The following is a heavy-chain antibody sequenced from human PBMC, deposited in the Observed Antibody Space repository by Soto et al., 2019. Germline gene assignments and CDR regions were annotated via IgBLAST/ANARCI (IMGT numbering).Heavy chain of an antibody. CDR2: IYYTGTT. CDR1: GGSISSYY. Sequence: PSETLSLTCTVSGGSISSYYWSWIRQPPGKGLEWIGYIYYTGTTNYNPSLKSRVTISVDSSKNQFSLNLTSVTAADTAVYYCARLGGFFQALDSWGRGTLVTVSS. J-gene: IGHJ5*01. D-gene: IGHD2-15*01. V-gene: IGHV4-59*12. CDR3: ARLGGFFQALDS.